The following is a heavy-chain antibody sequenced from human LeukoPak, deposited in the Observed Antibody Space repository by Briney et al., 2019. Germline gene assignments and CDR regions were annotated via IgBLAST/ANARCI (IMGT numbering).Heavy chain of an antibody. J-gene: IGHJ3*02. CDR1: GFTFYTFP. V-gene: IGHV3-23*01. CDR2: ISARGNST. D-gene: IGHD6-13*01. CDR3: ARVSGKQSSSWCAFDI. Sequence: PGGSLRLSCAASGFTFYTFPMTWVRQAPGGGLEWVSYISARGNSTYYADSVKGRFTISRDNAKNSLYLQMNSLRAEDTAVYYCARVSGKQSSSWCAFDIWGQGTMVTVSS.